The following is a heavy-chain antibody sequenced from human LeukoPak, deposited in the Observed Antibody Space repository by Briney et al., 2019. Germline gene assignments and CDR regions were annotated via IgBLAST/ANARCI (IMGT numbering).Heavy chain of an antibody. CDR3: ARITWFGDLPQLFDY. J-gene: IGHJ4*02. D-gene: IGHD3-10*01. Sequence: TLSLTCTVSGGSISSGSYYWGWIRQPPGKGLEWIGNIYYSGSTYYNPSLKSRVTISVDTSKNQFSLKLSSVTAAHTAVYYCARITWFGDLPQLFDYWGQGTLVTVSS. V-gene: IGHV4-39*01. CDR2: IYYSGST. CDR1: GGSISSGSYY.